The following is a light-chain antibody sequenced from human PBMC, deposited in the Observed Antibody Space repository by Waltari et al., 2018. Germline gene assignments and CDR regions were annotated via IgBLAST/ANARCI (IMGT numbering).Light chain of an antibody. Sequence: SVLDSSNNKQNVAWYQQKTGRSPKLLIYWASTRESGVPVRFSVSGCGTDFTLTISRLQAEDVAVYYCQQYYSTRSTFGQGTRLEIK. V-gene: IGKV4-1*01. CDR2: WAS. CDR3: QQYYSTRST. J-gene: IGKJ5*01. CDR1: SVLDSSNNKQN.